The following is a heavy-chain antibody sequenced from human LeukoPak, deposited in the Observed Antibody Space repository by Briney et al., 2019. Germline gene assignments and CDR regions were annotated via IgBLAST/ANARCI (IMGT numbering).Heavy chain of an antibody. CDR2: ICGIGDTT. J-gene: IGHJ5*02. Sequence: PGGSLRLSCAASGFTFSSHAMNWVRQAPGKGLEWVSSICGIGDTTYSADSVKGRFTISRDNSKNTLYLQMKSLRAEDTALYYCAKAAYGDYLSGFDLWGQGILVIVSS. CDR3: AKAAYGDYLSGFDL. D-gene: IGHD4-17*01. CDR1: GFTFSSHA. V-gene: IGHV3-23*01.